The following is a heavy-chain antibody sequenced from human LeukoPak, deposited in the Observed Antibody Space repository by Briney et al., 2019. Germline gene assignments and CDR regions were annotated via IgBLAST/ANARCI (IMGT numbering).Heavy chain of an antibody. CDR3: ARGPGGIAVY. J-gene: IGHJ4*02. D-gene: IGHD6-13*01. V-gene: IGHV4-4*02. CDR2: VHLSGRT. Sequence: SETLSLTCCVSGGSISTTNWWTWVRQPPGEGLEWIGEVHLSGRTNYNPSLKSRVTISVDTSKNQFSLKLSSVTAADTAVYYCARGPGGIAVYWGQGNLVTVSS. CDR1: GGSISTTNW.